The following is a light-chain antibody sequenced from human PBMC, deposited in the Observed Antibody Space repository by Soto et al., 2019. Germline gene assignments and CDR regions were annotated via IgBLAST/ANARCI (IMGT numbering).Light chain of an antibody. CDR2: ATS. J-gene: IGKJ3*01. Sequence: DIQMTQSPSSVSASVGDRVTITCRASQGIGSWLAWYQQKPGKAPNLLIYATSNLQTGVPSSFSASGGGSVSTLTISSLQPNDFASYYCHKNNTFPLTSRPGTKVDIK. CDR1: QGIGSW. CDR3: HKNNTFPLT. V-gene: IGKV1-12*01.